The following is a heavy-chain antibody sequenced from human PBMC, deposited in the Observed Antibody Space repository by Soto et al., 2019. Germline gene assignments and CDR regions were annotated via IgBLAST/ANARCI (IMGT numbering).Heavy chain of an antibody. Sequence: GGSLRLSCAASGFTFSSYAMSWVRQAPGKGLEWVSAISGSGGSTYYADSVKGRFTISRDNSKNTLYLQMNSLRAEDTAVYYCAKDHPEGAAAGTEVRYNWFDPWGQGTLVTVSS. J-gene: IGHJ5*02. CDR2: ISGSGGST. V-gene: IGHV3-23*01. CDR1: GFTFSSYA. CDR3: AKDHPEGAAAGTEVRYNWFDP. D-gene: IGHD6-13*01.